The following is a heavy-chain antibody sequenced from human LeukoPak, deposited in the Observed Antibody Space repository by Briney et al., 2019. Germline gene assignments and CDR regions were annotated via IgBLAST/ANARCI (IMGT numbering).Heavy chain of an antibody. Sequence: GGSLRLSCAVSGFTFTNFSMSWVRQPPEKGLESVSIISASGQQTYYADSVGDRFTLSRDNSMNTVTLQLTSLRADDAAVYYCAKWGTNRAIDYWGQGALVTVSS. CDR2: ISASGQQT. CDR3: AKWGTNRAIDY. CDR1: GFTFTNFS. J-gene: IGHJ4*02. D-gene: IGHD1-14*01. V-gene: IGHV3-23*01.